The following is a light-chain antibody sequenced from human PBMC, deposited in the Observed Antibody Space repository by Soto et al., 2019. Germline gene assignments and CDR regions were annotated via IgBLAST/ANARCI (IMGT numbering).Light chain of an antibody. Sequence: TTYSPSTLSVSPVYRSTLSCRASQSVDNDLAWYQQKPGQAPRLLIFGASARPTGIPARISGSGSGTEFTLTISSLRSEDFAVYFCQKYYNWPRTCGQGNKGVIK. V-gene: IGKV3-15*01. CDR2: GAS. CDR1: QSVDND. J-gene: IGKJ1*01. CDR3: QKYYNWPRT.